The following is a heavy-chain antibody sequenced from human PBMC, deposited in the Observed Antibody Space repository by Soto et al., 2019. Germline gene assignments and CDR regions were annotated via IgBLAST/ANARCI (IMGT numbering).Heavy chain of an antibody. CDR1: GFSFDDFV. CDR3: AKGVATAVPALDY. V-gene: IGHV3-9*01. D-gene: IGHD2-21*02. CDR2: VSWNSGAK. J-gene: IGHJ4*02. Sequence: EVQLVESGGGLVQPGRSLRLSCVASGFSFDDFVMNWVRQRPGKGLEWVSSVSWNSGAKLYAESVKGRFAISRDSAKKSVYLQMNSLRPDDTAFYYCAKGVATAVPALDYWGQGTLVTVSS.